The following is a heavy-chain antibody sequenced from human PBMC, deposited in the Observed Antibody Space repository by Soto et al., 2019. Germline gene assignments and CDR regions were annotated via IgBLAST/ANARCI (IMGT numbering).Heavy chain of an antibody. CDR2: IMPVFAIA. J-gene: IGHJ6*02. V-gene: IGHV1-69*01. CDR3: ARGRHIARDPIRGCLDV. CDR1: GGTFSSNA. D-gene: IGHD3-10*01. Sequence: QVQLVQSGAEVKKPGSSVKVSCKASGGTFSSNAISWVRQAPGQALEWMGGIMPVFAIANYAQKFQGRVTITADESTSTAYMELSSLRSEDTAVYYCARGRHIARDPIRGCLDVWGQGTTVTVSS.